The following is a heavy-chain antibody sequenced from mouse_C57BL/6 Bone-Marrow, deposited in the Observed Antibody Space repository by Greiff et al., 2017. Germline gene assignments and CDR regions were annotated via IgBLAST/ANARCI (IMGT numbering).Heavy chain of an antibody. CDR1: GYTFTKYT. J-gene: IGHJ4*01. CDR2: FYPGSGSI. D-gene: IGHD2-3*01. V-gene: IGHV1-62-2*01. CDR3: ARHEEGGGYYVYAMDY. Sequence: VKLVESGAELVKPGASVKLSCKASGYTFTKYTIHWVKQRSGQGLEWIGWFYPGSGSIKYNEKFKDKATLTADKSSITVYMELSRLTSEDSAVYFCARHEEGGGYYVYAMDYWGQGTSVTVSS.